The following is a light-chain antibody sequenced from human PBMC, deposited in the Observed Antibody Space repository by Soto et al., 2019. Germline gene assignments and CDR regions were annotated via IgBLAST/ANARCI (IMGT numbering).Light chain of an antibody. J-gene: IGLJ1*01. V-gene: IGLV2-14*01. CDR3: SSYTSSSTPYV. CDR1: SSDVGGYNY. Sequence: HSALTQPASVSGSPGQSLTISCTGTSSDVGGYNYVSWYQQHPGKAPKLMIYDVSYRPSGVSNRFSGSKSGNTASLTISGLQAEDEADYYCSSYTSSSTPYVFGTGTKLTVL. CDR2: DVS.